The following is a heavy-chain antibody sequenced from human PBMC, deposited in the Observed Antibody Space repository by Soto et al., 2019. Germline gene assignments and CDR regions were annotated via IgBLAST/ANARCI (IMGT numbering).Heavy chain of an antibody. CDR3: AKVFSYYYDSSGYYYFDY. CDR2: ISGSGGST. D-gene: IGHD3-22*01. Sequence: GGSPRLSCAASGFTFSSYAMSWVRQAPGKGPEWVSAISGSGGSTYYADSVKGRFTISRDNSKNTLYLQMNSLRAEDTAVYYCAKVFSYYYDSSGYYYFDYWGQGTLVTVSS. J-gene: IGHJ4*02. CDR1: GFTFSSYA. V-gene: IGHV3-23*01.